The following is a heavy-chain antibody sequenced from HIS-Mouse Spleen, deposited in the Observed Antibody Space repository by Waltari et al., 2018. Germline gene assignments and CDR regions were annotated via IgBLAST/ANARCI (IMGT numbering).Heavy chain of an antibody. V-gene: IGHV4-39*07. CDR2: IYYSGST. Sequence: QLQLQESGPGLVKPSETLSLTCTVPGGSISSSSYYWGWIRQPPGKGLDWIGSIYYSGSTYYNRALKSRVTISVDTSKNQFSLKLSSVTAADTAVYYCAREIPYSSSWYDWYFDLWGRGTLVTVSS. CDR1: GGSISSSSYY. CDR3: AREIPYSSSWYDWYFDL. J-gene: IGHJ2*01. D-gene: IGHD6-13*01.